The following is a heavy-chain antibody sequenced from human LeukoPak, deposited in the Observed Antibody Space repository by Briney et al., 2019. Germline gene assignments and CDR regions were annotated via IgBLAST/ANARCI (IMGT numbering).Heavy chain of an antibody. D-gene: IGHD3-22*01. CDR1: GNIFTTYW. CDR2: IYVGDSDT. V-gene: IGHV5-51*01. J-gene: IGHJ5*02. Sequence: GESLKISCKGSGNIFTTYWIGWVRQMPGKGLEWMGIIYVGDSDTRYRPSFQGQVTISVDKSINTAYLQWSSLKASDTAMYYCARVVAYDTSGYQTKNWFDPWGQGTLVTVSS. CDR3: ARVVAYDTSGYQTKNWFDP.